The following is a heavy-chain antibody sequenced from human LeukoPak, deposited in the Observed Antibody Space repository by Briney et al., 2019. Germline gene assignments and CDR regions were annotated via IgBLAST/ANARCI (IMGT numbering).Heavy chain of an antibody. CDR1: GGSVSSYY. Sequence: PSETLSLTCSVSGGSVSSYYWSWIRRAPGKGLEWVSYISSSSSYTNYADSVKGRFTISRDNAKNSLYLQMNSLRAEDTAVYYCARDYPSSSWYKRDAFDIWGQGTMVTVSS. V-gene: IGHV3-11*05. CDR3: ARDYPSSSWYKRDAFDI. CDR2: ISSSSSYT. D-gene: IGHD6-13*01. J-gene: IGHJ3*02.